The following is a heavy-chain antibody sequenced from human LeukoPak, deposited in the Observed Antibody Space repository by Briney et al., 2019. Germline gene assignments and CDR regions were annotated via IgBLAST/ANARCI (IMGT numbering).Heavy chain of an antibody. D-gene: IGHD3-10*01. J-gene: IGHJ4*02. CDR3: VLGSGAILLED. Sequence: PSETLPLTCAVSGGSISDRTWWSWVRQSPGRGLEWIAEIYSDYTNYNPSLKSRVDISVDKSKNHFSLKLSSLTAADTAVYYCVLGSGAILLEDWGPGTLVIVSS. V-gene: IGHV4-4*02. CDR2: IYSDYT. CDR1: GGSISDRTW.